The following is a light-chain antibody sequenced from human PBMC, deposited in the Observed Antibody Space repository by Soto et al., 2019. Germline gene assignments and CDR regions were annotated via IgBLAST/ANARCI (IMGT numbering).Light chain of an antibody. CDR3: CSNAGTYTWV. V-gene: IGLV2-14*03. J-gene: IGLJ2*01. CDR1: SSDIGGYNY. CDR2: EVN. Sequence: QSVLTQPASVSGSPGQSITISCTGTSSDIGGYNYVSWYQQYPGKAPQVLIYEVNNRPSGVSNRFSGSKSGNTASLTISGLQAEDEADYYCCSNAGTYTWVFGGGTKLTVL.